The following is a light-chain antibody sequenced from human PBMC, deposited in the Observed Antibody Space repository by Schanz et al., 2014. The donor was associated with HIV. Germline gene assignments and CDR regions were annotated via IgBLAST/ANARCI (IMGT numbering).Light chain of an antibody. CDR2: GAS. V-gene: IGKV3-20*01. J-gene: IGKJ1*01. CDR1: QSVSSSY. CDR3: QQYNNWPT. Sequence: EIVLTQSPGTLSLSPGERATLSCRASQSVSSSYLAWYQQKPGQAPRLLIYGASSRATGIPARFSGSGSGTDFTLTISSLQSEDFASYYCQQYNNWPTFGQGTKVEIK.